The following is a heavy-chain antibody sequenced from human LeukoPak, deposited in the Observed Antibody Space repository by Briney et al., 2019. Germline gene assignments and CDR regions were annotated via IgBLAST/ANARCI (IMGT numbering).Heavy chain of an antibody. CDR2: ISAYIGNT. CDR1: GYTFTSYG. D-gene: IGHD3-3*01. J-gene: IGHJ4*02. Sequence: ASVKVSCKASGYTFTSYGVSWVRQAPGQGLEWMGWISAYIGNTNYAQKLQGRVTMTTDTSTSTAYMELRSLRSDDTAVYYCAREAYYDFWSGYSYFDYWGQGTLVTVSS. V-gene: IGHV1-18*01. CDR3: AREAYYDFWSGYSYFDY.